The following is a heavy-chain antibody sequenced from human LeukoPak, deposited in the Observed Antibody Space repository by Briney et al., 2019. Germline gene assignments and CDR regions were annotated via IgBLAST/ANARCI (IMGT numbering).Heavy chain of an antibody. CDR3: ARIIQGPYSFDQ. CDR2: ITVSGDSK. D-gene: IGHD2-21*01. V-gene: IGHV3-11*01. CDR1: GFAFSDYH. Sequence: GGSLRLSCEASGFAFSDYHMSWIRQAPGRGLEWISYITVSGDSKYYADSVKGRFTISRDNARRSLHLQMSRLTADDTAVYFCARIIQGPYSFDQWGQGTLVVVSS. J-gene: IGHJ4*02.